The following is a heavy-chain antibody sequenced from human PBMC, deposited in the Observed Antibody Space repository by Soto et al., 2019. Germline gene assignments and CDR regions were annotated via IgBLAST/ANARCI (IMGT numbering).Heavy chain of an antibody. D-gene: IGHD1-26*01. CDR2: IKSKTDGGTT. V-gene: IGHV3-15*01. CDR3: TARHSGSYFGYFDY. Sequence: EVQLVESGGGLVKPGGSLRLSCAASGFIFSNAWMSWVRQAPGKGLEWVGRIKSKTDGGTTDYGAPVKGRFTISRDDSENTLYLQMNSLKTEDTAVYYCTARHSGSYFGYFDYWGLGTLVTVSS. CDR1: GFIFSNAW. J-gene: IGHJ4*02.